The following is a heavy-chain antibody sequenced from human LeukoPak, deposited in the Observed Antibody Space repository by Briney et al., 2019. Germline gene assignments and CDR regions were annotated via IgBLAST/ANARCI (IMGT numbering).Heavy chain of an antibody. Sequence: SETLSLTCAVYGGSFSGYYWSWIRQPPGKGLEWIGYIYYSGSTNYNPSLKSRVTISVDTSKNQFSLKLSSVTAADTAVYYCARVFTSHNAGWFDPWGQGTLVTVSS. J-gene: IGHJ5*02. CDR3: ARVFTSHNAGWFDP. CDR2: IYYSGST. V-gene: IGHV4-59*01. CDR1: GGSFSGYY. D-gene: IGHD2-2*01.